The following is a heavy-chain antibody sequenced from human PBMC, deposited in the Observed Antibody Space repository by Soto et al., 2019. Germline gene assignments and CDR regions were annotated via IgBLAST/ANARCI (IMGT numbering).Heavy chain of an antibody. CDR1: GGTFSNYA. Sequence: QVQLVQSGAEVRKPGSSVKVSCKASGGTFSNYALSWVRQAPGQGLEWMGGIIPLFSTANYAQKFQGTATIFADESTSTAYMELSSLRSEDTAVYYCAGASVDTAMITLDYFYWPYGMDVWGQGTTVTVAS. CDR2: IIPLFSTA. D-gene: IGHD5-18*01. J-gene: IGHJ6*02. CDR3: AGASVDTAMITLDYFYWPYGMDV. V-gene: IGHV1-69*01.